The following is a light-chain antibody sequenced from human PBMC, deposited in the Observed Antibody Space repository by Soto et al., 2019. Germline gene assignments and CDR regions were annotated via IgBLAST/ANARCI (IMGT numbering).Light chain of an antibody. J-gene: IGKJ3*01. CDR3: QQYGSSPRFT. CDR2: GAS. CDR1: QSVSSSY. V-gene: IGKV3-20*01. Sequence: EIVLTQSPGTLSLSPGERATLSCRASQSVSSSYLAWYQQKPGQAPWLLIYGASSRATGIPDRFSGSGSGTDFTLTISRLEPEDFAVYYFQQYGSSPRFTFGPGTKVDIK.